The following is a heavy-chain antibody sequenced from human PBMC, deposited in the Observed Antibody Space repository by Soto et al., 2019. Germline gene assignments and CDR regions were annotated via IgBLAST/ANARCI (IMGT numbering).Heavy chain of an antibody. Sequence: ASVKVSCKVSGYTLTELSMHWVRQAPGKGLEWMGGFDPEDGETIYAQKFQGRVTMTADTSTDTAYMELSSLRSEDTAVYYCARGGYSGYDGDYMDVWGKGTTVTVSS. V-gene: IGHV1-24*01. J-gene: IGHJ6*03. CDR3: ARGGYSGYDGDYMDV. CDR1: GYTLTELS. CDR2: FDPEDGET. D-gene: IGHD5-12*01.